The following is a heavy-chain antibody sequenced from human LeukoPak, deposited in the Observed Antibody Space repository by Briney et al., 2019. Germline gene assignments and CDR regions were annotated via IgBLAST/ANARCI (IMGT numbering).Heavy chain of an antibody. V-gene: IGHV3-30*04. CDR3: ARDRAGVRYCSGGSCFVGAFDI. CDR1: GFTFSNYA. CDR2: ISYDGSNK. Sequence: GGSLRLSCAASGFTFSNYAMHWVRQAPGKGLEWVAVISYDGSNKYYADSVKGRFTISRDNAKNSLYLQVNSLRAEDTAVYYCARDRAGVRYCSGGSCFVGAFDIWGQGTMVTVSS. D-gene: IGHD2-15*01. J-gene: IGHJ3*02.